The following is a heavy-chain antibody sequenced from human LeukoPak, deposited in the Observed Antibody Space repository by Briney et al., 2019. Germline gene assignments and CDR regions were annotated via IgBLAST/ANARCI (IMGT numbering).Heavy chain of an antibody. D-gene: IGHD2-21*02. CDR1: GFTFSSYG. V-gene: IGHV3-30*03. CDR2: VSYDGSNK. J-gene: IGHJ4*02. CDR3: ETGGNSFFDY. Sequence: GGSLRLSCAASGFTFSSYGMHWVRQAPGKGLEWVAVVSYDGSNKYYADSVKGRFTISRDNSKNTLYLQMNSLRAEDTAVYYCETGGNSFFDYWGQGTLVTVSS.